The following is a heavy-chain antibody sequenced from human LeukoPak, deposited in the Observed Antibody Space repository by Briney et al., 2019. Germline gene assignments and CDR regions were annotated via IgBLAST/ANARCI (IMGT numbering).Heavy chain of an antibody. CDR3: ARAPHRNLLLNYDYVFDY. D-gene: IGHD3-16*01. CDR1: GYTFSSYD. V-gene: IGHV1-8*03. CDR2: MNPNSSNT. J-gene: IGHJ4*02. Sequence: GASVKVSCKASGYTFSSYDINWVRQASGQGLEWMGWMNPNSSNTDYAQKFQGRVTFTRDTSITTAYMELSSLGSEDTAVYYCARAPHRNLLLNYDYVFDYWGQGTLVTVSS.